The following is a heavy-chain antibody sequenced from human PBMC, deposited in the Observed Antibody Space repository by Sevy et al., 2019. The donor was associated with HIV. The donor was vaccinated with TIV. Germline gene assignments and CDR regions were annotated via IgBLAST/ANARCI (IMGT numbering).Heavy chain of an antibody. CDR2: ISGSGGST. J-gene: IGHJ4*02. D-gene: IGHD3-3*01. CDR1: GFTFSSYA. V-gene: IGHV3-23*01. CDR3: AKGGDFWSGYYSYYFDY. Sequence: GGSLRLSCAASGFTFSSYAMSWVRQAPGKGLEWVSAISGSGGSTYYADSVKGRFTISRDNSKNTLYLQMNSLRAGDTAVYYCAKGGDFWSGYYSYYFDYWGQGTLVTVSS.